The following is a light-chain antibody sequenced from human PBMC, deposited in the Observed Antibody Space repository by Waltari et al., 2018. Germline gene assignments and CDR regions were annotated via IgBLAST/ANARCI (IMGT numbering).Light chain of an antibody. Sequence: EIVLTQSPATLSLSPGETATLSCRASQSVGSSLAWYQQKPGQAPRLLIYDASKRATGIPARFSGSGSWTDFSLTISSLESEDFAVYYCQQRTNWPPIFSFGPGTKVDIK. J-gene: IGKJ3*01. CDR3: QQRTNWPPIFS. V-gene: IGKV3-11*01. CDR2: DAS. CDR1: QSVGSS.